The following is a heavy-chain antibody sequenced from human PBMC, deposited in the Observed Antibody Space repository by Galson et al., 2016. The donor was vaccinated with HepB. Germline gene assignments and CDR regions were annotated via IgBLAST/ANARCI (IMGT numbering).Heavy chain of an antibody. J-gene: IGHJ4*02. CDR3: AKGTTLQVHFGYFDH. CDR2: ITSGGST. D-gene: IGHD1/OR15-1a*01. V-gene: IGHV3-23*01. CDR1: GFTFSSYA. Sequence: SLRLSCAASGFTFSSYAMTWVRQAPGKGLEWVSVITSGGSTYYAASVKGRFTISRDNSKNTLYLQMNSLRVDDTAVYYCAKGTTLQVHFGYFDHWGQGTLVTVSS.